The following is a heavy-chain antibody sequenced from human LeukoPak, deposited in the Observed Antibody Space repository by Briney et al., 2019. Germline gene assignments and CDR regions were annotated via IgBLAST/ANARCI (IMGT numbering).Heavy chain of an antibody. D-gene: IGHD3-3*01. V-gene: IGHV4-61*02. CDR2: IYTSGST. Sequence: SETLSLTCTVSGGSISSGSYYWSWIRQPAGTGLEWIVRIYTSGSTNYNPSLKSRVTISVDTSKNQFSLKLSSVTAADTAVYYCASSDFWSGYYIDYWGQGTLVTVSS. CDR3: ASSDFWSGYYIDY. CDR1: GGSISSGSYY. J-gene: IGHJ4*02.